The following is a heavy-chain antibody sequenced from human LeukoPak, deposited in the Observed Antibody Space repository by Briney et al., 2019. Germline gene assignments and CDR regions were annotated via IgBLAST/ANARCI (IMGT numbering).Heavy chain of an antibody. CDR3: ARGLDYPWYYDSSGYFDY. CDR2: IYYSGST. V-gene: IGHV4-59*01. J-gene: IGHJ4*02. D-gene: IGHD3-22*01. Sequence: SETPSLTCTVSGGSISSYYWSWIRQPPGKGLEWIGYIYYSGSTNYNPSLKSRVTISVDTSKNQFSLKLSSVTAADTAVYYCARGLDYPWYYDSSGYFDYWGQGTLVTVSS. CDR1: GGSISSYY.